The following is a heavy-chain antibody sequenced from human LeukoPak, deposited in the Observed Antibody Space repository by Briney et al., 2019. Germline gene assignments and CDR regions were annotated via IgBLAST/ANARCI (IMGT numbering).Heavy chain of an antibody. V-gene: IGHV3-23*01. CDR1: GFTFSSYA. D-gene: IGHD2-21*02. Sequence: PGGSLRLSCAASGFTFSSYAMSWVRQAPGKGLEWVSAISGSGGSTYYADFVKGRFTISRDNSKNTLYLQMNSLRAEDTAVYYCAKDLSPYLGVVVTALDPLDAFDIWGQGAMVTVSS. J-gene: IGHJ3*02. CDR2: ISGSGGST. CDR3: AKDLSPYLGVVVTALDPLDAFDI.